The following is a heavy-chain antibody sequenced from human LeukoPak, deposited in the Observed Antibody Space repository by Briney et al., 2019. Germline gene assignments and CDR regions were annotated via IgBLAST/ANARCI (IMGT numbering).Heavy chain of an antibody. V-gene: IGHV3-66*01. CDR1: GFTASSNY. J-gene: IGHJ5*02. CDR3: TLVPPHP. CDR2: IYSGGST. D-gene: IGHD6-13*01. Sequence: GGSLSLSCPASGFTASSNYMSGVRQPPGKGLEWVSVIYSGGSTYYADSVKGRFTISRDNSENTLYLQMNSLRAEDTAVYYCTLVPPHPWGQGTLVTVSS.